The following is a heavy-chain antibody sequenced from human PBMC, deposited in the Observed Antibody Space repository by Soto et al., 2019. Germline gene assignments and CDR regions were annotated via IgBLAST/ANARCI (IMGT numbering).Heavy chain of an antibody. J-gene: IGHJ4*02. CDR1: CASIITDNYF. V-gene: IGHV4-39*01. CDR3: ARRRASEYGGNHHPYKFEL. Sequence: PSETLSLTCTVSCASIITDNYFWVWIRQTPRRGLGLIGSISYSGRTYDNPSLQSRVTISIDASKNKFSLKLTSVTTADTAVYYCARRRASEYGGNHHPYKFELWGQGALVTVSS. D-gene: IGHD4-17*01. CDR2: ISYSGRT.